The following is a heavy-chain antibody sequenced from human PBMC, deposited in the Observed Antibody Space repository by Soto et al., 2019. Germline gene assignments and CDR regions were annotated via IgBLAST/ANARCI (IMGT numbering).Heavy chain of an antibody. V-gene: IGHV4-30-4*01. CDR3: ARVGIQVWLPRGWFDP. J-gene: IGHJ5*02. Sequence: SETLSLTCTVSGGSISSGHYYWSWIRQPPGKGLEWIGYIYYSGSTYYNPSLKSRVTISVDTSKNQFSLKLSSVTAADTAVYYCARVGIQVWLPRGWFDPWGQGTLVTVSS. D-gene: IGHD5-18*01. CDR2: IYYSGST. CDR1: GGSISSGHYY.